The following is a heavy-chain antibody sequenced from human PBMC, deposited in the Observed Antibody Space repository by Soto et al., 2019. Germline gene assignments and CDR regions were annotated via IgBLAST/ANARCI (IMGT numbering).Heavy chain of an antibody. CDR2: ISSISSPI. Sequence: GGSLRLSCEASGFTYSGYSMNWVRQAPGKGLEWVSIISSISSPIFYADSVRGRFTISRDNAKNSLYLQMNSLRAEDTAVYFCARSLLIVEVTRAFALWGQGTMVTVSS. CDR1: GFTYSGYS. D-gene: IGHD1-26*01. CDR3: ARSLLIVEVTRAFAL. J-gene: IGHJ3*01. V-gene: IGHV3-48*01.